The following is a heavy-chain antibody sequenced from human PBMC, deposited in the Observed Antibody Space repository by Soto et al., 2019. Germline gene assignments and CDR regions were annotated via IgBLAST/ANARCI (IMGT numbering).Heavy chain of an antibody. CDR1: GFTVRGSA. V-gene: IGHV3-73*02. D-gene: IGHD6-6*01. CDR3: ARQTYTNSPGIDY. J-gene: IGHJ4*02. Sequence: EVQLVESGGGLVQPGGSLKLSCAASGFTVRGSAMHWVRQASGKGLEWVGRIASKAYSDATGYAASVKGRFIISRDDSENTAYLQMDSLKTEDTAVYYCARQTYTNSPGIDYWGQGTLVTVSS. CDR2: IASKAYSDAT.